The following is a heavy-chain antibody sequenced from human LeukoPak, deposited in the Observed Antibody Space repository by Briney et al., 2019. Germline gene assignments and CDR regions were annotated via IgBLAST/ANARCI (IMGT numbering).Heavy chain of an antibody. CDR3: ARGRRDTAMIIYYYYYMDV. CDR1: GGSFSGYY. D-gene: IGHD5-18*01. Sequence: SSETLSLTCAVYGGSFSGYYWGWIRQPPGKGLEWIGSIHSSGSTYYNPSLKSRVTISIDTSKNQFSLKLSSVTAADTAVYYCARGRRDTAMIIYYYYYMDVWGKGTTVTISS. V-gene: IGHV4-34*01. J-gene: IGHJ6*03. CDR2: IHSSGST.